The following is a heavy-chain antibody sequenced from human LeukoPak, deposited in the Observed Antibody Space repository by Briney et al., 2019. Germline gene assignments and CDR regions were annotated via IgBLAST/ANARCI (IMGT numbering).Heavy chain of an antibody. V-gene: IGHV1-69*04. CDR1: GGTFSSYA. Sequence: ASVKVSCKASGGTFSSYAISWVRQAPGQGLEWMGRIIPILGIANYAQKFQGRVTITADKSTSTAYMELSSLRSEDTAVYYCARGDYGGNPLINWGQGTLVTVSS. J-gene: IGHJ4*02. D-gene: IGHD4-23*01. CDR2: IIPILGIA. CDR3: ARGDYGGNPLIN.